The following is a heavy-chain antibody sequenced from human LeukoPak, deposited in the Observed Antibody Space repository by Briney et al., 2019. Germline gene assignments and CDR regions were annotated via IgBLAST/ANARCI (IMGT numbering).Heavy chain of an antibody. D-gene: IGHD6-13*01. V-gene: IGHV1-8*01. CDR3: ARGVGYSSSWFRSDYYYGMDV. CDR1: GYTFTSYD. Sequence: GASVKVSCKASGYTFTSYDINWVRQATGQGLEWMGWMNPNSGNTGYAQKFQGRVTMTRNTSISTAYMELSSLRSEDTAVYYCARGVGYSSSWFRSDYYYGMDVWGQGTTVTVSS. J-gene: IGHJ6*02. CDR2: MNPNSGNT.